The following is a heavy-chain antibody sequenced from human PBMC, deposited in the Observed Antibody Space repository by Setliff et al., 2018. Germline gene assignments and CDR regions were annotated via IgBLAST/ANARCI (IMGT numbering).Heavy chain of an antibody. D-gene: IGHD3-3*01. CDR3: ARTYGYYLPGPSYYFDY. Sequence: SETLSLTCTVSGGSISSGDYYWSWIRQPPGKGLEWIGYIYYSGSTYYNPSLKSRVTISVDTSKNQFSLKLSSVTAADTAVYYCARTYGYYLPGPSYYFDYWGQGTLVTVSS. J-gene: IGHJ4*02. CDR1: GGSISSGDYY. V-gene: IGHV4-30-4*08. CDR2: IYYSGST.